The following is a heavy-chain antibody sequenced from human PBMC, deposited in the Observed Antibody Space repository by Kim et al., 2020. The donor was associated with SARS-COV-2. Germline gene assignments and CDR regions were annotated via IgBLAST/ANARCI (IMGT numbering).Heavy chain of an antibody. J-gene: IGHJ4*02. CDR2: VTHGGSN. Sequence: SETLSLTCGVSGGPLIGYYWTWIRQPPGKGLEWIGEVTHGGSNNYSPSLQDRLTISVDMSKNQFSLKLASVTAADTAVYFCARAIDTSGYYYWGQGTLVTVSS. V-gene: IGHV4-34*01. D-gene: IGHD3-22*01. CDR3: ARAIDTSGYYY. CDR1: GGPLIGYY.